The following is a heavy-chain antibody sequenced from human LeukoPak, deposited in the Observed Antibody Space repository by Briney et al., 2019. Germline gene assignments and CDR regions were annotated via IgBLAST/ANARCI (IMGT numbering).Heavy chain of an antibody. CDR2: IIPIFGIA. CDR3: ASSTLMPTGDGIYYYYGMDV. CDR1: GGTFSSYA. D-gene: IGHD2-2*01. V-gene: IGHV1-69*04. Sequence: GSSVTVSCKASGGTFSSYAISWLRQAPGQGLEWMGRIIPIFGIANYAQKFQGRVTITADKSTSTAYMELSSLRSEDTAVYYCASSTLMPTGDGIYYYYGMDVWGHGTTVTVSS. J-gene: IGHJ6*02.